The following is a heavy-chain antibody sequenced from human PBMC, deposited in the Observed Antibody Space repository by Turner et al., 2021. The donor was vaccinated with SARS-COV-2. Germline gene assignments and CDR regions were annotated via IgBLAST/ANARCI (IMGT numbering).Heavy chain of an antibody. V-gene: IGHV4-39*01. Sequence: QLQLQESGPGLVQPSETLSLTCTVSGGSISSSSYYWGWIRQPPGKGLEWIGSIYYSGSTYYNPSLKSRVTISVDTSKNQFSLKLSSVTAADTAVYYCARLVRRAEYYFDYWGQGTLVTVSS. CDR3: ARLVRRAEYYFDY. J-gene: IGHJ4*02. D-gene: IGHD3-10*01. CDR2: IYYSGST. CDR1: GGSISSSSYY.